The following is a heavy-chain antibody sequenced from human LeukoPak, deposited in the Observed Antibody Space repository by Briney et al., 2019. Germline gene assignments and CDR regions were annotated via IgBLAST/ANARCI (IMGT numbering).Heavy chain of an antibody. CDR1: GFTFSSYA. Sequence: PGRSLRLSCAASGFTFSSYAMHWVRQAPGKGLEWVAVISYDGSSKYYADSVKGRFTISRDNSKNTLYLQMNSLRAEDTAVYYCARASPGIAAAGYFDYWGQGTLVTVSS. CDR3: ARASPGIAAAGYFDY. CDR2: ISYDGSSK. D-gene: IGHD6-13*01. V-gene: IGHV3-30-3*01. J-gene: IGHJ4*02.